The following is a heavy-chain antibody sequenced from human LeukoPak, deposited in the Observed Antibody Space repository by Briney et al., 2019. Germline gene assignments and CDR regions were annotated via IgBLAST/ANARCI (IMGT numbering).Heavy chain of an antibody. D-gene: IGHD1-26*01. Sequence: PGGSLRLSCAASGFTFSDYYMSWIRQAPGKGLEWVSSISSSSSYTNYADSVKGRFTISRDNAKNLLYLQMNSLRAEDTAVYYCARSDSSQWEPTYYFDYWGQGTLVTVSS. J-gene: IGHJ4*02. CDR1: GFTFSDYY. V-gene: IGHV3-11*06. CDR3: ARSDSSQWEPTYYFDY. CDR2: ISSSSSYT.